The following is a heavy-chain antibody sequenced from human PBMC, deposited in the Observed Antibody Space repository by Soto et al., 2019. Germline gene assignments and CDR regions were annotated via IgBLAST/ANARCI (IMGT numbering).Heavy chain of an antibody. J-gene: IGHJ5*02. CDR3: ARGWYYDSSGYSYNWFDP. Sequence: SVKVSCKASGGTFSSYTISWVRQAPGQGLEWMGRIIPILGIANYAQKFQGRVTITADKSTSTAYMELSSLRSEDTAVYYCARGWYYDSSGYSYNWFDPWGQGTLVTVS. V-gene: IGHV1-69*02. CDR1: GGTFSSYT. D-gene: IGHD3-22*01. CDR2: IIPILGIA.